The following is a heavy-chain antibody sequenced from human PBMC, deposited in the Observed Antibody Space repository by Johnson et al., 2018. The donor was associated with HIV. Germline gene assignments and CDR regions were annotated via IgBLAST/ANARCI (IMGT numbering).Heavy chain of an antibody. Sequence: QVQLVESGGGLVQPGGSLRLSCAASGFSFSTYGMHWVRQAPGKGLEWVAVIWYDGSNKYYADSVKGRFTISRDNSKNTLYLQMNSLRAEDTAVYFCARGWVGSTVTTSAGAFDIWGRGTMVTASS. CDR3: ARGWVGSTVTTSAGAFDI. CDR2: IWYDGSNK. CDR1: GFSFSTYG. V-gene: IGHV3-33*08. D-gene: IGHD4-17*01. J-gene: IGHJ3*02.